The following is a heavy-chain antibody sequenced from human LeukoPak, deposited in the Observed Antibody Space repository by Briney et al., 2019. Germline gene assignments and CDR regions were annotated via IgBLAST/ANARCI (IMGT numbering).Heavy chain of an antibody. CDR3: ASDPVAVAGTSGANY. CDR2: IYSSGST. CDR1: GGSISSSSYY. Sequence: SETLSLTCTVSGGSISSSSYYWGWIRQPPGKGLEWIGSIYSSGSTYYNPSLKSRGTIFVDTSKNQFSLKVSSVTAADTAVYYCASDPVAVAGTSGANYWGQGILVTVSS. J-gene: IGHJ4*02. D-gene: IGHD6-19*01. V-gene: IGHV4-39*01.